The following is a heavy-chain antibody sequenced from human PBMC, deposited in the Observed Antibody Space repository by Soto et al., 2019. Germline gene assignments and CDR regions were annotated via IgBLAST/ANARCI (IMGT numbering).Heavy chain of an antibody. V-gene: IGHV1-69*13. J-gene: IGHJ2*01. Sequence: SVTVSCKASGGTFSSYTISWVRPAPGQGLEWMGGIIPIFGTANYAQKFQGRVTITADESTSTAYMELSSPRSEDTAVYYCARGNHRWLQLWYFDLWGRGTLVTVSS. CDR3: ARGNHRWLQLWYFDL. CDR1: GGTFSSYT. D-gene: IGHD5-12*01. CDR2: IIPIFGTA.